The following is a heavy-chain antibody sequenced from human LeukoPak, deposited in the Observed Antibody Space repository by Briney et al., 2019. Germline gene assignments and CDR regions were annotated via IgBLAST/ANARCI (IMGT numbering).Heavy chain of an antibody. D-gene: IGHD1-1*01. CDR1: GYSISSGYY. Sequence: PSETLSLTCTVSGYSISSGYYWGWIRQPPGKGLEWIGYIYYSGSTNYNPSLKSRVTLSVDTSRNQFSLSLRSMTAADTAVYYCARTEPSGTTSHWGQGTLVTVSS. CDR3: ARTEPSGTTSH. V-gene: IGHV4-61*01. CDR2: IYYSGST. J-gene: IGHJ4*02.